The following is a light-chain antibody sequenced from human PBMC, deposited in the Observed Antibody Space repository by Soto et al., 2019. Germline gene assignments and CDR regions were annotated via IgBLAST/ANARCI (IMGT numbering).Light chain of an antibody. Sequence: EVVLTQSPATLSLSPGERATLSCRASQSARTYLAWYQQKPGQAPRLLIHDASNRATGIPARFSGSGSGTDFTLTISSLEPEDFAVYYCQQRFKWLTFGGGTKVEIK. CDR2: DAS. V-gene: IGKV3-11*01. CDR1: QSARTY. CDR3: QQRFKWLT. J-gene: IGKJ4*01.